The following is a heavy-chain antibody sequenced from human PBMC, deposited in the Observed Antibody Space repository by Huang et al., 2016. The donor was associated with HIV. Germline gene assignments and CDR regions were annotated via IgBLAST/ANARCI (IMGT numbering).Heavy chain of an antibody. J-gene: IGHJ6*02. CDR3: ARDLGTTVVPDGMDV. CDR1: GYTFISYG. CDR2: SSPSYVYT. V-gene: IGHV1-18*04. D-gene: IGHD4-17*01. Sequence: QVQLVQSGAEVKKPGASVKVSCRASGYTFISYGITWVRQAPGQGLEWMGWSSPSYVYTNDAQQFQGRGTMTTDTSTNTVYMEVGSLRSDDTAVYYCARDLGTTVVPDGMDVWGQGTTVTVSS.